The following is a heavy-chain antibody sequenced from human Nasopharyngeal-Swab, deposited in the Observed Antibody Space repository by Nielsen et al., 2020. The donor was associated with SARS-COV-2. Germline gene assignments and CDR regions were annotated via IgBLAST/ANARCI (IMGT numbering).Heavy chain of an antibody. J-gene: IGHJ6*02. Sequence: GESLKISCAASGFTFSSYAMHWVRQAPGKGLEWVAVISYDGSNKYYAGSVKGRFTISRDNSKNTLYLQMNSLRAEDTAVYYCARNHPYGMTSPFNYYYYGMDVWGQGTTVTVSS. V-gene: IGHV3-30-3*01. CDR2: ISYDGSNK. CDR1: GFTFSSYA. CDR3: ARNHPYGMTSPFNYYYYGMDV. D-gene: IGHD1-14*01.